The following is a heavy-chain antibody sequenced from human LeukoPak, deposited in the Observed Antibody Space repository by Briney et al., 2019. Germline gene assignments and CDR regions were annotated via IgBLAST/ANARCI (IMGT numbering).Heavy chain of an antibody. CDR2: IYYSGSA. D-gene: IGHD2-2*01. Sequence: PSETLTLTCTVSGGSISFGGYYWSWIRQHPGKGLDWIGYIYYSGSAYNNPSLKGRVTISIDTSKNQFSLRLSSVTAADTALYYCARDVPKKAPYGVDVWGPGTTVIVSS. CDR3: ARDVPKKAPYGVDV. CDR1: GGSISFGGYY. V-gene: IGHV4-31*03. J-gene: IGHJ6*02.